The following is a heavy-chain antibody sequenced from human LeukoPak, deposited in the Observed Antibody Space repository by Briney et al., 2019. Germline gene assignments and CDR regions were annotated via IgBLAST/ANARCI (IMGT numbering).Heavy chain of an antibody. Sequence: GGSLSLSCAASGFTFSSYWMNWARQAPGKGLEWVASINHNGNVNYYVDFVKGRFTISRDNAKNSLYLQMSNLRAEDTAVYYCARESNCGGDCYTFDYWGQGTLVTVSS. V-gene: IGHV3-7*03. D-gene: IGHD2-21*02. J-gene: IGHJ4*02. CDR2: INHNGNVN. CDR1: GFTFSSYW. CDR3: ARESNCGGDCYTFDY.